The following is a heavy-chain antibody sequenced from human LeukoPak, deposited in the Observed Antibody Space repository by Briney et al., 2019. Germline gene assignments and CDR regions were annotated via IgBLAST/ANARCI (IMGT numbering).Heavy chain of an antibody. J-gene: IGHJ4*02. D-gene: IGHD1-1*01. CDR2: IIPIFGTA. V-gene: IGHV1-69*05. CDR1: VGTFSIYA. CDR3: ARSTGTTRGFDY. Sequence: ASVTVSYKASVGTFSIYAISWVRQAPGQGLEWMGGIIPIFGTANYAQKFQGRVTITTDESTSTAYMELSSLRPEDTAVYYCARSTGTTRGFDYWGQGTLVTVSS.